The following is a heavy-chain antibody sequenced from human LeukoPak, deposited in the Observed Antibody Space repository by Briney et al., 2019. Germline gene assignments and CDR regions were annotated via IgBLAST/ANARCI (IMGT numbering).Heavy chain of an antibody. CDR2: TKPDGSAE. CDR1: GFSFRNYW. V-gene: IGHV3-7*01. J-gene: IGHJ4*02. CDR3: ARDGSLHTNFDY. D-gene: IGHD2-15*01. Sequence: GGSLRLSCAASGFSFRNYWMGWVRQAPGKGLEGVANTKPDGSAEYYADSVRGRFTASRDNANNLLYLQMNRLRAEDTAVYYCARDGSLHTNFDYWGQGTLLTVSS.